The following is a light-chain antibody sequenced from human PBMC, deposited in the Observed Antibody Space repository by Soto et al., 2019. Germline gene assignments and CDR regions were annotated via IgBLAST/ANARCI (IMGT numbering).Light chain of an antibody. CDR3: QQYTDSRIT. Sequence: EIVMTQSPVTLSVSPGERATLSCRASQSVGKNLAWYQQRPGQAPRLLIHGASTRASGVPARFSGSGSGTDFTLTISSLQSEDFAVYYCQQYTDSRITCGPGTKVDLK. V-gene: IGKV3-15*01. J-gene: IGKJ3*01. CDR2: GAS. CDR1: QSVGKN.